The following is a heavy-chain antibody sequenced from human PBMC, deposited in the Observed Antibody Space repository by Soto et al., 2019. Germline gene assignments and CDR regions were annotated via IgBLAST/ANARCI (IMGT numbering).Heavy chain of an antibody. Sequence: AETLSLTCTVSGGSISSYYWSWIRQPPGKGLEWIGYIYYSGSTNYNPSLKSRVTISVDTSKNQFSLKLSSVTAADTAVYYCARSGYSSSWYVSWGQGTLVTVSS. CDR1: GGSISSYY. J-gene: IGHJ4*02. CDR3: ARSGYSSSWYVS. CDR2: IYYSGST. D-gene: IGHD6-13*01. V-gene: IGHV4-59*01.